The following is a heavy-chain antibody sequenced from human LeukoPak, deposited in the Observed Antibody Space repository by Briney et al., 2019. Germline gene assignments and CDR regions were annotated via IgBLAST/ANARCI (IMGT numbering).Heavy chain of an antibody. V-gene: IGHV3-23*01. J-gene: IGHJ4*02. CDR1: GFTFSSYA. CDR2: ISGSGGST. Sequence: GGSLRLSCAASGFTFSSYAMSWVRQAPGKGLEWVSAISGSGGSTYYADSVKGRFTISRDNSKNTLYLQMNSLRAEDTAVYYCAKDRGRAVAGTGTYYFDYWGQGTLVTVSS. D-gene: IGHD6-19*01. CDR3: AKDRGRAVAGTGTYYFDY.